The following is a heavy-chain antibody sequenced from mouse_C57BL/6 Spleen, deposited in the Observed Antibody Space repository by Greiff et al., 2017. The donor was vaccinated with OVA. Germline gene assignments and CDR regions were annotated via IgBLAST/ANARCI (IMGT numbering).Heavy chain of an antibody. Sequence: QVQLQQPGAELVRPGSSVKLSCKASGYTFTSYWMHWVKQRPIQGLEWIGNIDPSDSETHYNQKFKDKATLTVDKSSSTAYMQLSSLTSEDSAVYYGARGGRLWSYAMDYWGQGTSVTVSS. CDR1: GYTFTSYW. J-gene: IGHJ4*01. V-gene: IGHV1-52*01. CDR3: ARGGRLWSYAMDY. CDR2: IDPSDSET. D-gene: IGHD1-1*02.